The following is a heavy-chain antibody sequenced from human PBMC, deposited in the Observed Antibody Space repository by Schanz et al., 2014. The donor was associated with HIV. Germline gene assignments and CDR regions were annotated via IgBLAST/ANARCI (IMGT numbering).Heavy chain of an antibody. Sequence: QVQLVQSGAEVKKPGASVKVSCKASGYTFSSYGISWVRQAPGQGLEWMGWISAYNGDTNYAQKLQGRVTMTTDTSTSTAYMELRSLRSDDTAVYYCARARLGSSWYVTGFGSIDYWGQGTLVTVSS. D-gene: IGHD6-13*01. CDR1: GYTFSSYG. V-gene: IGHV1-18*01. CDR3: ARARLGSSWYVTGFGSIDY. CDR2: ISAYNGDT. J-gene: IGHJ4*02.